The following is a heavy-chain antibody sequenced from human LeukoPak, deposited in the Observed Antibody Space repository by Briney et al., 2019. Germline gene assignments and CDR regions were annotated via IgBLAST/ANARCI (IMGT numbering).Heavy chain of an antibody. D-gene: IGHD5-18*01. V-gene: IGHV4-59*08. CDR1: GGSISSYY. J-gene: IGHJ3*02. CDR2: IYYSGST. CDR3: ARHSGYSYGALDAFDI. Sequence: SETLSLTCTVSGGSISSYYWSWIRQPPGKGLEWIGYIYYSGSTNYNPSLKSRVTISVDTSKNQFSLKLSSVTAADTAVYYCARHSGYSYGALDAFDIWGQGTMVTVPS.